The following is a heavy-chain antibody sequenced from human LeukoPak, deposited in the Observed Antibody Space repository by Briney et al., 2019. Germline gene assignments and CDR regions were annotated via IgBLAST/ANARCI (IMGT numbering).Heavy chain of an antibody. CDR2: ISAYNGNT. Sequence: ASVKVSRKASGYTFTSYGISWVRQAPGQGLEWMGWISAYNGNTNYAQKLQGRVTMTTDTSTSTAYMELRSLRSDDTAVYYCARDSDTAVAVDYWGQGTLVTVSS. CDR3: ARDSDTAVAVDY. J-gene: IGHJ4*02. V-gene: IGHV1-18*01. CDR1: GYTFTSYG. D-gene: IGHD6-19*01.